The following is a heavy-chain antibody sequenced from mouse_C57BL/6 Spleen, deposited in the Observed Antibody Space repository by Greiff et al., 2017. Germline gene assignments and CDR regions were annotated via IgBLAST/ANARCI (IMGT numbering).Heavy chain of an antibody. D-gene: IGHD1-1*01. Sequence: EVKLQESGPGLVKPSQSLSLTCSVTGYSITSGYYWNWIRQFPGNKLEWMGYISYDGSNNYNPSLKNRISITRDTSKNQFFLKLNSVTTEDTATYYCARSYYGRIDFDYWGQGTTLTVSS. J-gene: IGHJ2*01. V-gene: IGHV3-6*01. CDR3: ARSYYGRIDFDY. CDR1: GYSITSGYY. CDR2: ISYDGSN.